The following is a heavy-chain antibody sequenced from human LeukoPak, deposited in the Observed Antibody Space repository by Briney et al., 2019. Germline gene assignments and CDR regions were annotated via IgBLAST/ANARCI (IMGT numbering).Heavy chain of an antibody. V-gene: IGHV3-21*01. CDR1: GFTFSSYS. CDR2: ISSSSSHI. Sequence: PGGSLRLSCAASGFTFSSYSMNWVRQAPGKGLEWVSSISSSSSHIYYADSLKGRLTISRDNAKNSLYLQMNSLRAEDTAVYYCARDGSRTSSIWNNYYYMDVWGKGTTVTVSS. J-gene: IGHJ6*03. CDR3: ARDGSRTSSIWNNYYYMDV. D-gene: IGHD6-13*01.